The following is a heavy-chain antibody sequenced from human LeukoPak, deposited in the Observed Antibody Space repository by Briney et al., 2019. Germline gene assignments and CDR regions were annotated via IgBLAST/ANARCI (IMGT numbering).Heavy chain of an antibody. J-gene: IGHJ4*02. CDR3: ARVIWRQLAPFDY. CDR2: IKEDGSET. D-gene: IGHD6-13*01. CDR1: GFSFRAYW. V-gene: IGHV3-7*03. Sequence: GGSLRLSCAASGFSFRAYWMTWVRQAPGTGLEWVAIIKEDGSETYSMDFVKGRFTISRDNAKNSLYLQMNSLRGDDTAVYYCARVIWRQLAPFDYWGQGALVTVSS.